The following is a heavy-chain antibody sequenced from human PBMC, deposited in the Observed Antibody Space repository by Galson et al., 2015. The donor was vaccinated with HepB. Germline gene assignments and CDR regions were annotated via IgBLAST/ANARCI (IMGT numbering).Heavy chain of an antibody. D-gene: IGHD3-9*01. V-gene: IGHV3-64*01. CDR3: ARDYFAAADY. Sequence: SLRLSCAASGFTFSSYAMHWVRQAPGKGLEYVSAISSSGDSTFYANSVKDRFAISRDNSKNLLCLQMGSLGAEDMAVYYCARDYFAAADYWGQGTLVTVSS. J-gene: IGHJ4*02. CDR1: GFTFSSYA. CDR2: ISSSGDST.